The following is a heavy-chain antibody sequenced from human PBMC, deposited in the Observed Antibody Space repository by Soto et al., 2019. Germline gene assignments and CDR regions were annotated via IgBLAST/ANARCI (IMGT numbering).Heavy chain of an antibody. D-gene: IGHD2-2*01. J-gene: IGHJ6*02. V-gene: IGHV1-69*01. CDR2: IIPIFTKP. Sequence: QVQLVQSGAEVKMPGSSVKVSCTASGGTFDTYALSWGRQAPGQGLEWLGGIIPIFTKPTYARKFQGRITMTADESTTTVYLDLSSLTSDDTAVYYCARTGDIVVVGDFYYGMDVWGQGTTVIVSS. CDR1: GGTFDTYA. CDR3: ARTGDIVVVGDFYYGMDV.